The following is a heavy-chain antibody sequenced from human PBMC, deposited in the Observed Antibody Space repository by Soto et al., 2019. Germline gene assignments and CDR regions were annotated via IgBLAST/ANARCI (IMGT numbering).Heavy chain of an antibody. D-gene: IGHD5-12*01. CDR3: ARDSHIGSTFSGYDAIDY. Sequence: VSVKVSCKASGYTFTSYAMHWVRQAPGQRLEWMGWINAGNGNTKYSQKFQGRVTITADKSTGTAYMELHSLRSEDTALYYCARDSHIGSTFSGYDAIDYWGQGTLVTVSS. V-gene: IGHV1-3*01. CDR1: GYTFTSYA. CDR2: INAGNGNT. J-gene: IGHJ4*02.